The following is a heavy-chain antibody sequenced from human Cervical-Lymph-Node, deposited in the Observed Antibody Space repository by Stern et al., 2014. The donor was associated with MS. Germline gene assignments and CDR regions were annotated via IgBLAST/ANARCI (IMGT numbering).Heavy chain of an antibody. D-gene: IGHD2-2*01. CDR2: FDPDHGET. CDR1: GYSLSELS. CDR3: ATGGTVVIPAAVHYYGMDV. J-gene: IGHJ6*02. V-gene: IGHV1-24*01. Sequence: QVQLVQSGAAVKKPGASVKASCKVSGYSLSELSMHWVRQAPGQGPEWMGGFDPDHGETIYAQNFQGRVTMTEDTSTDTAYMELNSLRSEDTAVYYCATGGTVVIPAAVHYYGMDVWGQGTTVTVSS.